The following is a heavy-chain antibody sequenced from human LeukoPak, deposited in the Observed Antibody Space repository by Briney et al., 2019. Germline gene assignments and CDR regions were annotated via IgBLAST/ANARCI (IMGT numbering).Heavy chain of an antibody. D-gene: IGHD6-13*01. CDR3: ARPTSRPSNYYSMDV. CDR1: GYTFTGYY. V-gene: IGHV1-2*06. J-gene: IGHJ6*03. CDR2: INPNSGGT. Sequence: GASVKVSCKASGYTFTGYYMHWVRQAPGQGLEWMGRINPNSGGTNYAQKFQGRVTMTRDTAISTVYMELSSLTYEDTAVYYCARPTSRPSNYYSMDVWGKGTTVTVSS.